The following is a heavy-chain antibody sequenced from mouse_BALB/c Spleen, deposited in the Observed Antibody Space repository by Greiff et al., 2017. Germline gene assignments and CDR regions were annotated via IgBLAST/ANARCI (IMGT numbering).Heavy chain of an antibody. CDR2: ISSGGSYT. Sequence: DVMLVESGGDLVKPGGSLKLSCAASGFTFSSYGMSWVRQTPDKRLEWVATISSGGSYTYYPDSVKGRFTISRDNAKNTLYLQMSSLKSEDTAMYYCAREERSAWFAYWGQGTLVTVSA. CDR3: AREERSAWFAY. V-gene: IGHV5-6*02. J-gene: IGHJ3*01. CDR1: GFTFSSYG.